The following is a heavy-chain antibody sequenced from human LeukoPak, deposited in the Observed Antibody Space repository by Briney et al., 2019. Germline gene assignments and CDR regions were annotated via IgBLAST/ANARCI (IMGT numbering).Heavy chain of an antibody. CDR3: ARDPLRYDILTGYYALYYFDY. V-gene: IGHV4-4*07. D-gene: IGHD3-9*01. CDR2: IYTSGST. Sequence: SETLSLTCTVSGGSISSYYWSWIRQPAGKGLEWIGRIYTSGSTNYNPSLKSRVTMSVDTSKNQFSLKLSSVTAADTAVYYCARDPLRYDILTGYYALYYFDYWGQGTLATVSS. CDR1: GGSISSYY. J-gene: IGHJ4*02.